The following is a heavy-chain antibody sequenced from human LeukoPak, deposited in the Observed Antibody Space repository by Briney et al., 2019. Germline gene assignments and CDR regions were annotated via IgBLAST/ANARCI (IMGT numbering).Heavy chain of an antibody. CDR3: AGDLGSYKVLDAFDI. CDR2: IRYDGSNK. J-gene: IGHJ3*02. CDR1: GFTFSSYG. D-gene: IGHD1-26*01. Sequence: GGSLRLSCAASGFTFSSYGMHWVRQAPGKGLEWVAFIRYDGSNKYYADSVKGRFTISRDSSKNTLYLQMNSLRAEDTAVYYCAGDLGSYKVLDAFDIWGQGTMVTVSS. V-gene: IGHV3-30*02.